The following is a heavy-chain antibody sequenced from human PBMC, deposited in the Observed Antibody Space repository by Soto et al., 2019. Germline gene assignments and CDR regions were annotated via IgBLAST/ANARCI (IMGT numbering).Heavy chain of an antibody. CDR1: GYTFTGYY. V-gene: IGHV1-2*04. CDR3: AREGAPLTTVTHYYYYYMDV. J-gene: IGHJ6*03. CDR2: INPNSGGT. Sequence: ASVKVSCKASGYTFTGYYMHWVRQAPGQGLEWMGRINPNSGGTNYAQKFQGWVTMTRDTSISTAYMELSRLRSDDTAVYYCAREGAPLTTVTHYYYYYMDVWGKGTTVTVSS. D-gene: IGHD4-4*01.